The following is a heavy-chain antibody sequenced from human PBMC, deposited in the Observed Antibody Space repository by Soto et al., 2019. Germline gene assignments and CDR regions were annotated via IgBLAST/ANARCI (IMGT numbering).Heavy chain of an antibody. CDR2: IGVAGET. CDR1: GFTLSRYD. CDR3: AREYCSGGGRCTGRDYVDV. D-gene: IGHD2-15*01. V-gene: IGHV3-13*01. J-gene: IGHJ6*03. Sequence: EVQLVESGGGLVQPGGSLRLSCAAAGFTLSRYDMHWVRQRSGKGLEWVSAIGVAGETYQPGSVKGRFTISREEATNSLYLHMNSLTAGDTAVYFCAREYCSGGGRCTGRDYVDVWGRGSTVTVSS.